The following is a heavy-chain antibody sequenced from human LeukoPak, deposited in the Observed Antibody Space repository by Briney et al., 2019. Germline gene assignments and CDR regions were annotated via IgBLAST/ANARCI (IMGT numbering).Heavy chain of an antibody. J-gene: IGHJ4*02. V-gene: IGHV3-30-3*01. CDR2: ISYDGSNK. CDR3: ARDRQNYYDSSGPLDY. CDR1: GFTFSSYA. Sequence: GGSLRLSCAASGFTFSSYAMHWVRQASGKGLEWVAVISYDGSNKYNADSVKGRFTISRDNSKNTLFLQVNSLRTEDTAVYYCARDRQNYYDSSGPLDYWGQGTLVTVSS. D-gene: IGHD3-22*01.